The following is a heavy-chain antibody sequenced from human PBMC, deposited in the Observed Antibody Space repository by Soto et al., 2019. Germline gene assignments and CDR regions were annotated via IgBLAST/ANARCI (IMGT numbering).Heavy chain of an antibody. CDR1: GYTFTSYA. CDR2: INAGNGNT. Sequence: ASVKVSCKASGYTFTSYAMHWVRQAPGQRLEWMGWINAGNGNTKYSQKFQGRVTITRDTSASTAYMELSSLRSEDTAVYYCAREGGMATTVTTSEYNWFDPWGQGTLVTVSS. CDR3: AREGGMATTVTTSEYNWFDP. D-gene: IGHD4-4*01. V-gene: IGHV1-3*01. J-gene: IGHJ5*02.